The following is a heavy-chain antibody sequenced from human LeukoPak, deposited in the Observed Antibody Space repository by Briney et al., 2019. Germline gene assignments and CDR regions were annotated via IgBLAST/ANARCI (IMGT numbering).Heavy chain of an antibody. D-gene: IGHD3-22*01. CDR1: GFTFSSYS. V-gene: IGHV3-21*01. CDR3: ARGQNYYDSSGYYPDAFDI. Sequence: GGSLRLSCAASGFTFSSYSMNWVRQAPGKGLEWVSSISSSSSYIYYADSVKGRFTIPRDNAKNSLYLQMNSLRAEDTAVYYCARGQNYYDSSGYYPDAFDIWGQGTMVTVSS. J-gene: IGHJ3*02. CDR2: ISSSSSYI.